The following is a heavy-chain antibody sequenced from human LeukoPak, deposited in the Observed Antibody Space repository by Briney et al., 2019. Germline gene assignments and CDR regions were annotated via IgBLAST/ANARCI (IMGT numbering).Heavy chain of an antibody. J-gene: IGHJ6*03. CDR2: ISPSGGST. D-gene: IGHD6-19*01. CDR1: GYTFTSNY. Sequence: ASVKVSCKAFGYTFTSNYMHWVRQAPGQGPEWMGVISPSGGSTTYAQKFQGRVTLTRDMSTSTDYLELSRLRSDDTAVYYCARSEQFPYYMDVWGKGTTVTVSS. CDR3: ARSEQFPYYMDV. V-gene: IGHV1-46*01.